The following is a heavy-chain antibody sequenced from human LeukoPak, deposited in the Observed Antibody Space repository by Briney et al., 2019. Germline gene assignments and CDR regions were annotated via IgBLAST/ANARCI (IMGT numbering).Heavy chain of an antibody. D-gene: IGHD3-3*01. Sequence: SGTLSLTCAVSGGSISSSNWWSWVRQPPGKGLEWIGEIYHSGSTNYNPSLKSRVTISVDKSKNQFSLKLSSVTAADTAVYYCATADSRQYDFWSGWKSYYMDVWGKGTTVTVSS. CDR3: ATADSRQYDFWSGWKSYYMDV. J-gene: IGHJ6*03. CDR1: GGSISSSNW. V-gene: IGHV4-4*02. CDR2: IYHSGST.